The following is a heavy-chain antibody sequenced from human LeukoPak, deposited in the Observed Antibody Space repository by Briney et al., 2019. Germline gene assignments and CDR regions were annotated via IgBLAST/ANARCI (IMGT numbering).Heavy chain of an antibody. CDR2: ISYDGSNK. Sequence: PGGPLRLSCAASGFTFSSYAMHWVRQAPGKGLEWVAVISYDGSNKYYADSVKGRFTISRDNAKNSLFLQMNSLRAEDTAVYYCARDCHDYGDYGGEVGCLHYGMDVWGQGTTVTASS. D-gene: IGHD4-17*01. J-gene: IGHJ6*02. V-gene: IGHV3-30-3*01. CDR3: ARDCHDYGDYGGEVGCLHYGMDV. CDR1: GFTFSSYA.